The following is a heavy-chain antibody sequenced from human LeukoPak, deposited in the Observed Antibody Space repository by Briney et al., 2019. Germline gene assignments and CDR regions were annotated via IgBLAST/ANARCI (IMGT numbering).Heavy chain of an antibody. Sequence: GGTLRLSCAASGFTFSSSAMSWVRQAPGKGLEWVSNISGSGSGGSTYYADSVKGRFTISRDNSKNTLYLQMNSLRADDTALYYCAKDRVGNSRGWYDYWGQGTLVTVSS. CDR1: GFTFSSSA. D-gene: IGHD6-19*01. V-gene: IGHV3-23*01. CDR3: AKDRVGNSRGWYDY. CDR2: ISGSGSGGST. J-gene: IGHJ4*02.